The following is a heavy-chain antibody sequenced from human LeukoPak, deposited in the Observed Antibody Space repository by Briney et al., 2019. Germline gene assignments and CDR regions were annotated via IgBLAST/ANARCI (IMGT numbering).Heavy chain of an antibody. CDR3: ARDIEAAGLFLDY. J-gene: IGHJ4*02. V-gene: IGHV3-7*01. D-gene: IGHD6-13*01. CDR2: IKYDGSEK. CDR1: GFTLSSYW. Sequence: GGSLRLSCAASGFTLSSYWMTWVRQAPGKGLEWVANIKYDGSEKDYMDSVKGRFTISRDNAKNSLYLQMNSLRAEDTAVYYCARDIEAAGLFLDYWGQGTLVTVSS.